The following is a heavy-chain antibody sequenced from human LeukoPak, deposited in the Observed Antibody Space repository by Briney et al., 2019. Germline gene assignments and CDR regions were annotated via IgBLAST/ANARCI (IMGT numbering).Heavy chain of an antibody. J-gene: IGHJ5*02. CDR1: GDSIRSVHYY. V-gene: IGHV4-39*01. CDR2: IYDTGST. CDR3: ARQNHDIGTNWFDP. Sequence: AETLSLTCSVSGDSIRSVHYYWGWIRQPPERGLEWIGSIYDTGSTYYNPSLKSRVTIFVDTSKNQFSLMLTSVTAADTAMYYCARQNHDIGTNWFDPWGQGTLVTVSS. D-gene: IGHD3-9*01.